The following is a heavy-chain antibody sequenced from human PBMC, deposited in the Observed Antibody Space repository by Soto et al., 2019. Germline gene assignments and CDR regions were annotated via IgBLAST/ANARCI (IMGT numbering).Heavy chain of an antibody. CDR1: GYTFTSYG. J-gene: IGHJ6*04. CDR2: ISAYNGNT. V-gene: IGHV1-18*01. CDR3: ARDTRTVSVFRPLHLGELSLHHSRGVMDV. Sequence: ASVKVSCKASGYTFTSYGISWVRQAPGQGLEWMGWISAYNGNTNYAQKLQGRVTMTTDTSTSTAYMELRSLRSDDTAVYYCARDTRTVSVFRPLHLGELSLHHSRGVMDVWGKGTTVTVSS. D-gene: IGHD3-16*02.